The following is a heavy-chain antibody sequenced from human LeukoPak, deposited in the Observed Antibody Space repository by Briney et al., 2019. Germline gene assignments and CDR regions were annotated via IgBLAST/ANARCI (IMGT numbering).Heavy chain of an antibody. CDR3: ASGFSSSCYEAWFDP. CDR2: IYYSGST. V-gene: IGHV4-59*01. D-gene: IGHD6-13*01. Sequence: SETLSLTCTVSGGSISSYYWSWIRQPPGKGLEWIGYIYYSGSTNYNPSLKSRVTISVDTSKNQFSLKLSSVTAADTAVYYCASGFSSSCYEAWFDPWGQGTLVTVSS. J-gene: IGHJ5*02. CDR1: GGSISSYY.